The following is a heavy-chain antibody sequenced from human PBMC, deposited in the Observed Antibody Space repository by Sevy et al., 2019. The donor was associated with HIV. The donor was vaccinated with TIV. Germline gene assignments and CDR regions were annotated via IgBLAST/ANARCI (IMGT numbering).Heavy chain of an antibody. Sequence: GGSLRLSCAASGFTFRTYSMNWVRQAPGKGLEWLSSISDDSRYIYYSDSVKGRFTISRANAKNFLFLQMNNLRVEDTAIYYCARDFTVFGVVSGIDSWCQGNLVNVSS. J-gene: IGHJ4*02. D-gene: IGHD3-3*01. CDR2: ISDDSRYI. CDR1: GFTFRTYS. CDR3: ARDFTVFGVVSGIDS. V-gene: IGHV3-21*04.